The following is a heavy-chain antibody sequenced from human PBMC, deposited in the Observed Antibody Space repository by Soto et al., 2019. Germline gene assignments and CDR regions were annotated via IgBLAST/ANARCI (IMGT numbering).Heavy chain of an antibody. Sequence: GASVKVSCKASGFTFTSSAVQWVRQARGQRLEWIGWIVVGSGNTNYAQKFQERVTITRDMSTSTAYMELSSLRSEDTAVYYCAADPLCGGDCYSSWFDPWGQGTQVTVSS. V-gene: IGHV1-58*01. CDR1: GFTFTSSA. D-gene: IGHD2-21*02. CDR3: AADPLCGGDCYSSWFDP. J-gene: IGHJ5*02. CDR2: IVVGSGNT.